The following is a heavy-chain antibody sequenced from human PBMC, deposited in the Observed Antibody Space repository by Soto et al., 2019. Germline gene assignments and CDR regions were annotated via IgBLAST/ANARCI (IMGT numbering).Heavy chain of an antibody. J-gene: IGHJ4*02. CDR3: AHRVLRTVFGVVTTTAIYFDF. V-gene: IGHV2-5*02. CDR1: GFSLTTSGVG. D-gene: IGHD3-3*01. Sequence: QITLNESGPTVVRPTETLTLTCRFSGFSLTTSGVGVGWIRQSPGKAPEWLALIYWDDDKRYSASLKSRLTSTKDTSKNEVVLTVSDLDPTDTATYYCAHRVLRTVFGVVTTTAIYFDFWGQGTPVAVSS. CDR2: IYWDDDK.